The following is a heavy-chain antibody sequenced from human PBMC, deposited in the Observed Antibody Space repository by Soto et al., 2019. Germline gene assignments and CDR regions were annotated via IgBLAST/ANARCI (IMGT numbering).Heavy chain of an antibody. J-gene: IGHJ6*02. CDR3: ARELHGGSYGMDV. CDR2: ITTAGDT. CDR1: GFTFSNYD. Sequence: GWSLRLSCAASGFTFSNYDMHWVRQVTGKGLEWVSFITTAGDTYYPGSVKGRFTISREKAKNSLYLQMNSLSAGDTAVYYCARELHGGSYGMDVWGQGTTVTVSS. V-gene: IGHV3-13*01.